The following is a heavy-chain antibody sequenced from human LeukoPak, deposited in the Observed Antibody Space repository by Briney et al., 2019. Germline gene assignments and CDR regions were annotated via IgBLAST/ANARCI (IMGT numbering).Heavy chain of an antibody. CDR3: ATYYYGSGSENWFDP. Sequence: SETLSLTCTVSGGSISSSSYYWGWIRQPPGKGREWIVSIFYSGSTYYNPALKRRISISVNTSKNQFSLKLSPVTAADTAVYYCATYYYGSGSENWFDPWGQGTLVTVAS. V-gene: IGHV4-39*01. CDR1: GGSISSSSYY. D-gene: IGHD3-10*01. CDR2: IFYSGST. J-gene: IGHJ5*02.